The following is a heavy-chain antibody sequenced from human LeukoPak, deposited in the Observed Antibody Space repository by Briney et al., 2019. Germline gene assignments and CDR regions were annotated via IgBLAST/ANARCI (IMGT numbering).Heavy chain of an antibody. D-gene: IGHD3-22*01. CDR3: ARATSGYYFDF. CDR1: GGAIGAYY. CDR2: VSYSGST. V-gene: IGHV4-59*01. J-gene: IGHJ4*02. Sequence: SETLSLTCTGSGGAIGAYYWNWSRQPPGKGLEWIGYVSYSGSTNYNPSLKSRVTMSVDKSKNQFSLKLSSVTAADTAVYFCARATSGYYFDFWDQGTLVTVSS.